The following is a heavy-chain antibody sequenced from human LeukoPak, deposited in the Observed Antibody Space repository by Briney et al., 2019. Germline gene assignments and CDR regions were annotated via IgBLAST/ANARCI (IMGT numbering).Heavy chain of an antibody. CDR2: IYNSGST. D-gene: IGHD3-10*01. CDR1: GDSISRNY. CDR3: AGRFGDLHY. V-gene: IGHV4-59*01. Sequence: SETLSLTCTVSGDSISRNYWTWIRQPPGMGLEWISYIYNSGSTNYNPSLKSRVTISVDTSKNQFSLKLSSVTAADMAIYYCAGRFGDLHYWGQGTLVTVSS. J-gene: IGHJ4*02.